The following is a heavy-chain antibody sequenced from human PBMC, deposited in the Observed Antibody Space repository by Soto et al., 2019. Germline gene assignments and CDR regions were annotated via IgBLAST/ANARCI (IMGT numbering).Heavy chain of an antibody. Sequence: SETLSLTCTVSGGSISSGGSYWSWIRQHPGKGLEWIGYTYYSGSTYYNPSLKSRVTISVDTSKNQFSLKLSSVTAADTAVYYCARHSSSSFYYYALDVWGLGTTVTVSS. V-gene: IGHV4-31*03. CDR1: GGSISSGGSY. J-gene: IGHJ6*02. CDR2: TYYSGST. D-gene: IGHD6-6*01. CDR3: ARHSSSSFYYYALDV.